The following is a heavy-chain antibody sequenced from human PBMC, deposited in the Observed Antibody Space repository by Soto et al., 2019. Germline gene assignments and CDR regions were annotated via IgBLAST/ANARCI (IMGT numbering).Heavy chain of an antibody. J-gene: IGHJ4*02. CDR3: AREGSGSSAPVDY. D-gene: IGHD1-26*01. CDR1: GFTFSSYE. CDR2: ISSSGSTI. Sequence: GGALRLSCAASGFTFSSYEMNWVRQAPGKGLEWVSYISSSGSTIYYADSVKGRFTISRDNAKNSLYLQMNSLRAEDTAVYYCAREGSGSSAPVDYRGQGTLVTVSS. V-gene: IGHV3-48*03.